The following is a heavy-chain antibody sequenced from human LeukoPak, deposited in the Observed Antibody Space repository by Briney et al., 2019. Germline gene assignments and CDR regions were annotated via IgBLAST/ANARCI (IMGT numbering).Heavy chain of an antibody. Sequence: GGSLRLSCAASGFTFSSYGMHWVRQAPGKGLEWVAVISYDGSNKYYADSVKGRFTISRDNAKNSLYLQMNSLRAEDTAVYYCARDKWYQRRENFDYWGQGTLVTVSS. CDR3: ARDKWYQRRENFDY. V-gene: IGHV3-33*05. CDR1: GFTFSSYG. CDR2: ISYDGSNK. J-gene: IGHJ4*02. D-gene: IGHD2-15*01.